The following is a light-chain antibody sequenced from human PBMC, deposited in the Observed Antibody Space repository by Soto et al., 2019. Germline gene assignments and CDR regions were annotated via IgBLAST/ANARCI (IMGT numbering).Light chain of an antibody. CDR2: EVS. J-gene: IGLJ2*01. V-gene: IGLV2-8*01. CDR1: SSDVGGYNY. Sequence: QSALTQPPSASGSPGQSVTISCTGTSSDVGGYNYVSWYQQHPGKAPKLMIYEVSKRPSGVPDRFSGSKSGNTASLTVSGIHAEEEADYYCSSYAGSKGVFGGGTKLTVL. CDR3: SSYAGSKGV.